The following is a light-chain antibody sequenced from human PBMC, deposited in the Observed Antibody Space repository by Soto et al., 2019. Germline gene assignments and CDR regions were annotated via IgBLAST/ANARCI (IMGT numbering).Light chain of an antibody. V-gene: IGKV3-15*01. J-gene: IGKJ4*01. CDR3: QQHNDWPLT. CDR1: QSVSNN. CDR2: GAT. Sequence: EIVMTPSPATLSVSPGERVTLSCRASQSVSNNLAWYQQKPGQAPRLLIYGATATVTGIPARFSGSGSGTEFTLTISSLQSEDFAVYYCQQHNDWPLTFGGGTKVEIK.